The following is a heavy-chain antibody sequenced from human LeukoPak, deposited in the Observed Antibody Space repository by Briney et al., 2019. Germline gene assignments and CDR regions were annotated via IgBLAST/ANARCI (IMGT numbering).Heavy chain of an antibody. V-gene: IGHV4-59*12. CDR2: IYHSGNT. Sequence: SETLPLTCTVSGGSITSYYWSWIRQPPGKGLEWIGYIYHSGNTNYNPSLKSRVTISVDTSKNQFSLKLSSVTAADTAVYYCARDFTMVRGVKRSPGWFDPWGQGTLVTVSS. D-gene: IGHD3-10*01. CDR1: GGSITSYY. CDR3: ARDFTMVRGVKRSPGWFDP. J-gene: IGHJ5*02.